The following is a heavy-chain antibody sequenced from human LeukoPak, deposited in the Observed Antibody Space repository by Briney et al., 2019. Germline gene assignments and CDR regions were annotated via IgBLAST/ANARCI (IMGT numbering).Heavy chain of an antibody. CDR1: GRSVSSGSNY. CDR3: ARVLYGSGTYYFDY. CDR2: IHYSGST. V-gene: IGHV4-61*01. Sequence: SETLSLTCTVSGRSVSSGSNYWSSIRQPPGKGLEWIGYIHYSGSTSHNPALKSRVTISVDTSKNQFSLKLSSVTAADTAVYYCARVLYGSGTYYFDYWGQGTLVTVSS. J-gene: IGHJ4*02. D-gene: IGHD3-10*01.